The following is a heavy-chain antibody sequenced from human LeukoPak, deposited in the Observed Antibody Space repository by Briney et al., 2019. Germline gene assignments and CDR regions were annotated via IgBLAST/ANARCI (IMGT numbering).Heavy chain of an antibody. D-gene: IGHD1-26*01. CDR2: VSGSAGST. CDR1: GFTFSSYA. V-gene: IGHV3-23*01. Sequence: AGGSLRLSCAASGFTFSSYAMSWVRQAPGKGLEWVSAVSGSAGSTYYADSVKGRFTISRDNSKNTLYLQMNSLTAEDSAVYYCASRRGSNRPFDYWGQGTLVTVSS. J-gene: IGHJ4*02. CDR3: ASRRGSNRPFDY.